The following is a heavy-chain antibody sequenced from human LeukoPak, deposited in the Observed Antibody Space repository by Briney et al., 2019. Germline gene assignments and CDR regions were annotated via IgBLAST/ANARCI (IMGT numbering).Heavy chain of an antibody. CDR1: GFTFTAYS. CDR3: ARSGGGMDDY. V-gene: IGHV3-48*02. D-gene: IGHD3-16*01. J-gene: IGHJ4*02. CDR2: IIITSDKI. Sequence: GGSLRLSCAASGFTFTAYSMNWFRQAPGKGLEWISYIIITSDKIFYADSVKGRFTISRDNAWNSLYLQMNSLRDEDTAVYSCARSGGGMDDYWGQGTLVTVSS.